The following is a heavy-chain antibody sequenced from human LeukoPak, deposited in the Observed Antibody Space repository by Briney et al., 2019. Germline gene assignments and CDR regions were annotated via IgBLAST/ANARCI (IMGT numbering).Heavy chain of an antibody. CDR2: IIPIFGTA. V-gene: IGHV1-69*13. D-gene: IGHD5-24*01. J-gene: IGHJ4*02. Sequence: ASVTVSCTASGGTFSGYAISWVRQAPGQGLEWMGGIIPIFGTANYAQKFQGRVTITADESTSTAYMELSSLRSEDTAVYYCARGDGYKYYFDFWGQGTLVTVSS. CDR1: GGTFSGYA. CDR3: ARGDGYKYYFDF.